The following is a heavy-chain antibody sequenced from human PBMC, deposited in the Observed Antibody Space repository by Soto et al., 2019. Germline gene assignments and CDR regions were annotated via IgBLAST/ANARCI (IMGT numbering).Heavy chain of an antibody. J-gene: IGHJ6*02. V-gene: IGHV4-4*02. CDR2: IHHSGST. CDR1: GGSISSSNW. Sequence: SETLSLTCAVSGGSISSSNWWNWVRQPPGKGLEWIGEIHHSGSTNYNPSLKSRVTISVDKSKNQFSLKLNSVTAADTAVYYCARDLWVEPELYYYGMDVWGQGTTVTVSS. D-gene: IGHD1-1*01. CDR3: ARDLWVEPELYYYGMDV.